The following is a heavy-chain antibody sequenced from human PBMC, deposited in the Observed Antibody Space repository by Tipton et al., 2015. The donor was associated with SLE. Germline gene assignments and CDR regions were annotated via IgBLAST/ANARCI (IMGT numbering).Heavy chain of an antibody. CDR1: GDTISSGSYS. V-gene: IGHV4-61*02. D-gene: IGHD6-19*01. CDR2: IYTSGST. CDR3: ARHGKSGGWYEY. J-gene: IGHJ4*02. Sequence: TLSLTCTVSGDTISSGSYSWSWIRQPAGKGLEWIGRIYTSGSTNYNPSLQSRVTISVDTSRSQFSLRLSSVTAADTAVYYCARHGKSGGWYEYWGQGTLVTVSS.